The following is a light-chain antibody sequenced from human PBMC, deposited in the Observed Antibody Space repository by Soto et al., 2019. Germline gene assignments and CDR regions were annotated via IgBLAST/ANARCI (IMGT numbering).Light chain of an antibody. Sequence: DIQMTQSPSSLSASVGDRVTIPCRASQGISNYLAWYQQKTGTVPKLLISAASTLQTGVPSRFSGGGSGTDFTLTISRLQPEDVSTYYCQKYNSAPWTFGQGTKVDIK. CDR1: QGISNY. J-gene: IGKJ1*01. CDR2: AAS. CDR3: QKYNSAPWT. V-gene: IGKV1-27*01.